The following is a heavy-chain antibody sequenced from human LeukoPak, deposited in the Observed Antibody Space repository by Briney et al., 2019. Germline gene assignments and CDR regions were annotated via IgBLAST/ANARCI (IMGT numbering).Heavy chain of an antibody. CDR2: ISYDGSNK. CDR1: GFTFSSYA. V-gene: IGHV3-30*04. Sequence: GGSLRLSCAASGFTFSSYAMHWVRQAPGKGLEWVAVISYDGSNKYYADSVKGRFTISRDNYKNTLYLQMNSLRAEDTAVYYCARDIVDGRGDYYGMDVWGQGTTVTVSS. CDR3: ARDIVDGRGDYYGMDV. D-gene: IGHD3-22*01. J-gene: IGHJ6*02.